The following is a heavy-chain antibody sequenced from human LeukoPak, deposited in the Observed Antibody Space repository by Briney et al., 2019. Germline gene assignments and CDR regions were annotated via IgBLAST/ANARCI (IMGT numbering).Heavy chain of an antibody. Sequence: NSGESLKISCKGSGYSFTNYWISWVRQMPGKGLEWMGRIDPSDSYTKYSPSFEGHVTISVDKSISTAFLQWNSLKASDSAMYYCATGASKVTTDFANYWGQGTQVAVSS. J-gene: IGHJ4*02. CDR3: ATGASKVTTDFANY. CDR1: GYSFTNYW. V-gene: IGHV5-10-1*01. CDR2: IDPSDSYT. D-gene: IGHD4-17*01.